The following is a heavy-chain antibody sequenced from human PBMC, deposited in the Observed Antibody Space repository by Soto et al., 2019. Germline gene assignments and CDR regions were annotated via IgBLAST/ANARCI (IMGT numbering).Heavy chain of an antibody. CDR1: GFTFSDHY. D-gene: IGHD5-18*01. Sequence: PGGSLRLSCAASGFTFSDHYLSWIRQAPGKGLEWISYINASSTNTAYADSVKGRSTISRDNAENSLYLQMNSLRAEDMALYYCATRHHSMDVWGQGATVTVSS. V-gene: IGHV3-11*06. CDR2: INASSTNT. J-gene: IGHJ6*02. CDR3: ATRHHSMDV.